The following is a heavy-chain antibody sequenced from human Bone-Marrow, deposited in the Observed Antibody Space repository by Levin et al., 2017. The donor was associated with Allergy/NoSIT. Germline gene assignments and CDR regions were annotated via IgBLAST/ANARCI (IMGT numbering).Heavy chain of an antibody. CDR2: IKSRNDGGTT. CDR3: STEGGHCSGGSCYLLPFYYGMDV. J-gene: IGHJ6*02. D-gene: IGHD2-15*01. Sequence: GGSLRLSCAASGFNFTNAWMSWVRQAPGKGLEWVGRIKSRNDGGTTDYAAPVKGRVIISKDVSKNTLYLQMNSLKTQDTAVYYCSTEGGHCSGGSCYLLPFYYGMDVWGQGTTVTVSS. CDR1: GFNFTNAW. V-gene: IGHV3-15*01.